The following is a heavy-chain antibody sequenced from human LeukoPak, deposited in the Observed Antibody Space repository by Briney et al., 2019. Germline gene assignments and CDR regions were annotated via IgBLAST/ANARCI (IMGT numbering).Heavy chain of an antibody. D-gene: IGHD2-15*01. J-gene: IGHJ6*02. CDR2: ISYDGSNK. V-gene: IGHV3-30*03. CDR1: GFTFSSYG. Sequence: PGGSLRLSCAASGFTFSSYGMHWVRQAPGKGLEWVAVISYDGSNKYYADSVKGRFTISRDNAKNSLYLQMNSLRAEDTAVYYCARDREGYCDGSSCYRPYGMDVWGQGTTVTVSS. CDR3: ARDREGYCDGSSCYRPYGMDV.